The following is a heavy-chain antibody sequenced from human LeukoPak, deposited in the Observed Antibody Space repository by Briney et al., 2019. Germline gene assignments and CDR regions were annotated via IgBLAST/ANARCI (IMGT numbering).Heavy chain of an antibody. D-gene: IGHD3-16*01. V-gene: IGHV1-18*01. Sequence: GASVKVSCKASGYTFTSYGISWVRQAPGQGLEWMGWISAYNGNTHYAQKLQGRVTMTTDTSTSTAYMELRSLRSDDTAVYYCARVSDQRGSDYYYYGMDVWGQGTTVTVSS. CDR2: ISAYNGNT. CDR3: ARVSDQRGSDYYYYGMDV. J-gene: IGHJ6*02. CDR1: GYTFTSYG.